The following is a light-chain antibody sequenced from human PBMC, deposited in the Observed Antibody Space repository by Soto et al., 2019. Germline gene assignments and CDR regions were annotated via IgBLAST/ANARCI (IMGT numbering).Light chain of an antibody. CDR2: DAS. J-gene: IGKJ1*01. CDR1: QTISTY. CDR3: QEYSSDPRT. Sequence: DIQLTQSPSSLSASVGDSVTITCRASQTISTYLNWYQQKPGKAPRLLIYDASSLPSGVPSRFSGSGSGTEFTLTISSLQADDFATYYCQEYSSDPRTFGQGTKVDIK. V-gene: IGKV1-5*01.